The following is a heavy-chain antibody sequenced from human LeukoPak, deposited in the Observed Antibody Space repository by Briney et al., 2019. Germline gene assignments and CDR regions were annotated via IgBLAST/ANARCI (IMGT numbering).Heavy chain of an antibody. CDR3: ARGRRGIAVAGGGAVDY. D-gene: IGHD6-19*01. J-gene: IGHJ4*02. CDR2: IYHSGRT. Sequence: SSETLSLTCTVSGYSISSGYYWGWIRQPPGKGLEWIGSIYHSGRTFYNPSLKSRVTISVDTSKNQFSLKLSSVTAADTAVYYCARGRRGIAVAGGGAVDYWGQGTLVTVSS. V-gene: IGHV4-38-2*02. CDR1: GYSISSGYY.